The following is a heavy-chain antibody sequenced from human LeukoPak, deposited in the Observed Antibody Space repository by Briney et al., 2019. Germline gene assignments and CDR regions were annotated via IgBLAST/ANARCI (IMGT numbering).Heavy chain of an antibody. V-gene: IGHV3-23*01. Sequence: GGSLRLSCAASGFTFNIYAMSWLRQAPGQGLEWVSAISETSRKTYYADPVKGRFTISRDSSKNTLYLQMNDLRDEDTAVYYCVQEARRDGYKLAPVAEHWGQGTLVTVPS. J-gene: IGHJ1*01. CDR1: GFTFNIYA. D-gene: IGHD5-24*01. CDR3: VQEARRDGYKLAPVAEH. CDR2: ISETSRKT.